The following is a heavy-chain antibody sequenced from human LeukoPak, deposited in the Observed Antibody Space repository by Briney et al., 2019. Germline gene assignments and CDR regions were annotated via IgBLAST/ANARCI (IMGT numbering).Heavy chain of an antibody. Sequence: ASVTVSCKASGYTFTGYYMHWVRQAPGQGLEWMGWINPNSGGTNYAQKFQGRVTMTRDTSISTAYMELSRLRSDDTAVYYCARGWELLWGYYFDYWGQGTLVTVSS. J-gene: IGHJ4*02. D-gene: IGHD1-26*01. CDR2: INPNSGGT. V-gene: IGHV1-2*02. CDR3: ARGWELLWGYYFDY. CDR1: GYTFTGYY.